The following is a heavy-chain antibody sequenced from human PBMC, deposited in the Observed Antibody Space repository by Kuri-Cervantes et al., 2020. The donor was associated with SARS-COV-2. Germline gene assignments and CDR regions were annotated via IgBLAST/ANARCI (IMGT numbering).Heavy chain of an antibody. D-gene: IGHD7-27*01. V-gene: IGHV3-23*01. Sequence: GSLRLSCAASGFTFSSYAMSWVRQASGKGLEWVSAISGSGGSTYFADSVKGRFTISRDNSKNTLYLQMNSLRAEDTAVYYCAREHLGIGAFDIWGQGTMVTVSS. CDR3: AREHLGIGAFDI. CDR2: ISGSGGST. CDR1: GFTFSSYA. J-gene: IGHJ3*02.